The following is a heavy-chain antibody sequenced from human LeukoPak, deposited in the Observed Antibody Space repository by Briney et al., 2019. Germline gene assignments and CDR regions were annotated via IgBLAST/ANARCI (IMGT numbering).Heavy chain of an antibody. Sequence: SETLSLTCAVYGGSFSGYYWSWIRQPPGKGLEWIGEINHSGSTNYNPSLKSRVTISVDTSKNQFSLKLSSVTAADTAVYYCARLRYNWILPGPDAFDIWGQGTMVTVSS. CDR1: GGSFSGYY. CDR3: ARLRYNWILPGPDAFDI. CDR2: INHSGST. J-gene: IGHJ3*02. D-gene: IGHD1-1*01. V-gene: IGHV4-34*01.